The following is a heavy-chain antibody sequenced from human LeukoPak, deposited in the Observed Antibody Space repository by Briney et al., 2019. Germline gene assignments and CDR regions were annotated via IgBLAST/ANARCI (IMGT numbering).Heavy chain of an antibody. CDR2: INPNSGGT. V-gene: IGHV1-2*02. Sequence: GASVKVSCKASGYTFTGYYMHWVRQAPGQGLEWMGWINPNSGGTNYAQKFQGRVTMTEDTSTDTAYMELSSLRSEDTAVYYCATGLYSGWSEYFQHWGQGTLVTVSS. J-gene: IGHJ1*01. CDR1: GYTFTGYY. CDR3: ATGLYSGWSEYFQH. D-gene: IGHD6-19*01.